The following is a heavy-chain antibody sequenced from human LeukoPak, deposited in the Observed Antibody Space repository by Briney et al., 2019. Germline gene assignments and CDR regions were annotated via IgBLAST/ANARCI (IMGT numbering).Heavy chain of an antibody. Sequence: PGGSLRLSCAASEFTFDDYAMHWVRQAPGKGLEWVSGISWNSGSIGYADSVKGRFTISRDNAKNSLYLQMNSLRAEDTALYYCAKATGEYYYYGMDVWGQGTTVTVSS. D-gene: IGHD7-27*01. CDR2: ISWNSGSI. CDR1: EFTFDDYA. CDR3: AKATGEYYYYGMDV. J-gene: IGHJ6*02. V-gene: IGHV3-9*01.